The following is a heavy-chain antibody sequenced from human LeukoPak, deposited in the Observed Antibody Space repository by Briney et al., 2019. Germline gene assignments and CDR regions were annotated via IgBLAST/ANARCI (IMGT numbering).Heavy chain of an antibody. CDR1: GGSISSYY. CDR2: IYTSGST. V-gene: IGHV4-4*07. J-gene: IGHJ3*02. CDR3: AREVNYYDILTGYSSHDAFDI. Sequence: SETLSLTCTVSGGSISSYYWSWIRQPAGKGLEWIGRIYTSGSTNYNPSLKSRVTMSVDTSKNQFSLTLSSVTAADTAVYYCAREVNYYDILTGYSSHDAFDIWGQGTMVTVSS. D-gene: IGHD3-9*01.